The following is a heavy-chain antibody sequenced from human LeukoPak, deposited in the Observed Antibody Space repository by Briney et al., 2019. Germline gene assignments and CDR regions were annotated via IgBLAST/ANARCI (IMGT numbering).Heavy chain of an antibody. CDR2: IYNSANT. V-gene: IGHV4-61*02. D-gene: IGHD2-2*01. CDR1: GGSISSGSHY. J-gene: IGHJ5*02. CDR3: ARDNSYCTSTSCYYNWFDP. Sequence: SETLSLTCTVSGGSISSGSHYWSWIRQPAGKGLEWIGRIYNSANTNYNPSLKSRVIISVDTSKNQFSLKLSSVTAADTAVYYCARDNSYCTSTSCYYNWFDPWGQGTLVTVSS.